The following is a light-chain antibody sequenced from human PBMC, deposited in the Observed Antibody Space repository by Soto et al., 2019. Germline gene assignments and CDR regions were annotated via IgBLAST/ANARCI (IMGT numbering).Light chain of an antibody. CDR2: AAS. J-gene: IGKJ5*01. CDR3: QQTYGTIIT. CDR1: RTLAPY. V-gene: IGKV1-39*01. Sequence: DAKMPHSPSSLFQSVGARVTSPCREGRTLAPYLNGYQQKPGKAPNLLIYAASNLQGGVPSRFSGSGSGTDFTLTISSLQPEDFATYYCQQTYGTIITFGQGTRLEIK.